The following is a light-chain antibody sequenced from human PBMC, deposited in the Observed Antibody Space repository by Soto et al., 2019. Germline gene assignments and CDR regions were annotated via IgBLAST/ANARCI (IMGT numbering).Light chain of an antibody. Sequence: DIQMTQSPSTLSASVGDRVTITCRASQSISRWLAWYQQKPGKAPKVLIWDASSLQRGVPSRFSGSGSGTEFTLTISSLQPDDFATYYCQQYNGHSTWTFGQGTKVGIK. CDR1: QSISRW. CDR3: QQYNGHSTWT. J-gene: IGKJ1*01. V-gene: IGKV1-5*01. CDR2: DAS.